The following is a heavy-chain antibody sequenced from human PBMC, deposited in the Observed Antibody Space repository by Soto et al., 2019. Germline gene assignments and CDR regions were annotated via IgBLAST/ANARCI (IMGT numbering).Heavy chain of an antibody. D-gene: IGHD5-18*01. CDR3: ARAPRIQLWFAYFDY. V-gene: IGHV1-69*13. CDR2: IIPIFGTA. CDR1: GGTFSSYA. J-gene: IGHJ4*02. Sequence: SVKVSCKASGGTFSSYAISWVRQAPGQGLEWMGGIIPIFGTANYAQKFQGRVTITADESTSTAYMELSSLRSEDTAVYYCARAPRIQLWFAYFDYWGQGTLVTRLL.